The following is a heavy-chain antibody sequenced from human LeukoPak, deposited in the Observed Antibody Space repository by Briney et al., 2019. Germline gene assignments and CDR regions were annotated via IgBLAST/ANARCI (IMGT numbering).Heavy chain of an antibody. CDR1: GFTFSSYA. Sequence: PGRSLTLSCAASGFTFSSYAMHWVRQAPGKGLEWVAVISYDGSNKYYADSVKGRFTISRDNSKNTLYLQMNSLRAEDTAVYYCARDSRSSSLKWGQGTLVTVSS. V-gene: IGHV3-30*04. J-gene: IGHJ4*02. CDR3: ARDSRSSSLK. CDR2: ISYDGSNK. D-gene: IGHD6-13*01.